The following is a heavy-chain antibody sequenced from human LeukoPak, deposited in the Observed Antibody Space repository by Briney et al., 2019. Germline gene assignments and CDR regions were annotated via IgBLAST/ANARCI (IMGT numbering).Heavy chain of an antibody. CDR1: GYSSSSGYY. J-gene: IGHJ4*02. V-gene: IGHV4-38-2*02. Sequence: KASETLSLTCTVSGYSSSSGYYWGWIRQPPGKGLEWIGSIYHSRSTYYNPSLKSRVTISVDRSKNQFSLKMSSVTAADTAVYYCARGINHNYDILTGYGQPGPNPTFDYWGQGTLVTVSS. CDR2: IYHSRST. CDR3: ARGINHNYDILTGYGQPGPNPTFDY. D-gene: IGHD3-9*01.